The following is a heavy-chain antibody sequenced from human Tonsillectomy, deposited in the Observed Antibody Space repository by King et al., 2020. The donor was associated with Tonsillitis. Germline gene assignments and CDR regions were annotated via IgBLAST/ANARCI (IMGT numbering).Heavy chain of an antibody. CDR3: ARGDMDTPMADYYYYMDV. D-gene: IGHD5-18*01. CDR2: SNPNSGGT. V-gene: IGHV1-2*04. Sequence: QLVQAGAEVKKPGASVKVSCKASGYTFIGNNIHRVRQAPGQGLEWMGWSNPNSGGTNYAQKFQGWGTMTRDTSISTAYLELNKLRSDDTAVYYCARGDMDTPMADYYYYMDVWGKGTTVTVSS. CDR1: GYTFIGNN. J-gene: IGHJ6*03.